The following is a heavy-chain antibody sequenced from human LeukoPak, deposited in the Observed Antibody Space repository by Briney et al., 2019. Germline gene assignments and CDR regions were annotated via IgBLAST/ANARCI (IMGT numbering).Heavy chain of an antibody. D-gene: IGHD3-10*01. Sequence: GGSLRLSCAASGFTVSSNYMSWVRQAPGKGLEWVAVISYDGSNKYYADSVKGRFTISRDNSKNTLYLQMNSLRAEDTAVYYCAEFGEFGYWGQGTLVTVSS. CDR1: GFTVSSNY. V-gene: IGHV3-30*03. CDR3: AEFGEFGY. J-gene: IGHJ4*02. CDR2: ISYDGSNK.